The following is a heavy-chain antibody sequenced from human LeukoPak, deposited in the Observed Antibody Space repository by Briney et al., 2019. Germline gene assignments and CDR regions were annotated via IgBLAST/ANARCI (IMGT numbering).Heavy chain of an antibody. J-gene: IGHJ4*02. CDR1: GGSISSSSYY. V-gene: IGHV4-39*01. CDR2: IYYSGST. Sequence: SETLSLTCTVSGGSISSSSYYWGWIRQPPGKGLEWIGSIYYSGSTYYNPSLKSRVTISVDTSKNQFSLKLSSVTAADTAVYYCARAMSIAARLQTIFDYWGEGTLVTVSS. D-gene: IGHD6-6*01. CDR3: ARAMSIAARLQTIFDY.